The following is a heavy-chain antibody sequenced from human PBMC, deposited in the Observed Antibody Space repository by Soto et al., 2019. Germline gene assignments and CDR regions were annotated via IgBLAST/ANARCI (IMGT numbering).Heavy chain of an antibody. CDR3: ARDHRSIAAAGRSNYFDY. J-gene: IGHJ4*02. CDR1: GFTFSSYA. CDR2: ISYDGSNK. V-gene: IGHV3-30-3*01. D-gene: IGHD6-13*01. Sequence: GGSLRLSCAASGFTFSSYAMHWVRQAPGKGLEWVAVISYDGSNKYYADSVKGRFTISRDNSKNTLYLQMNSLRAEDTAVYYCARDHRSIAAAGRSNYFDYWGQGTLVTVSS.